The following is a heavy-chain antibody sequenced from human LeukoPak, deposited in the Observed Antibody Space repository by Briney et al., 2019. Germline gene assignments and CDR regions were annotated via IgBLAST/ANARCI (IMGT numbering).Heavy chain of an antibody. Sequence: GGSLRLSCAASGFTLSSYSMNWVRQAPGKGLEWVSYISSSSSTIYYADSVRGRFTISRDNAKNSLYLQMNSLRAEDTAVYYCARVGRYGSGSYRASYWGQGTLVTVSS. D-gene: IGHD3-10*01. CDR1: GFTLSSYS. CDR2: ISSSSSTI. CDR3: ARVGRYGSGSYRASY. J-gene: IGHJ4*02. V-gene: IGHV3-48*01.